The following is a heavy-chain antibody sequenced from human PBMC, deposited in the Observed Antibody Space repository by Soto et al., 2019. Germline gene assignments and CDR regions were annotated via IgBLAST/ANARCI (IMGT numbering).Heavy chain of an antibody. Sequence: QITLKEFGPTLVKPTQTLTLTCTFSGFSLSTTGVGVGWIRQPPGKALEWLAFIYWDTDKRYSPSLRSRLTITKDTSKNQVVLTMTIMDPVDTATYYFAHRLVSSGWYVLDYWGQGTLVTVSS. CDR1: GFSLSTTGVG. D-gene: IGHD6-19*01. V-gene: IGHV2-5*02. CDR3: AHRLVSSGWYVLDY. J-gene: IGHJ4*02. CDR2: IYWDTDK.